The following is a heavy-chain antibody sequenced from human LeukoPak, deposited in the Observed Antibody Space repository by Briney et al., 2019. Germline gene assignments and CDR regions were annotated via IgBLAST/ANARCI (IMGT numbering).Heavy chain of an antibody. CDR2: INHSGST. J-gene: IGHJ4*02. Sequence: SETLSLTCAVYGGSFSGSFSGYYWNWIRQPPGKGLEWIGEINHSGSTNYNPSLKSRITMSVDTSKNQFSLKLSSVTAADTALYYCARGARKGAHPRRYPAELGFDYWGQGTLVTVSS. CDR1: GGSFSGSFSGYY. D-gene: IGHD6-13*01. CDR3: ARGARKGAHPRRYPAELGFDY. V-gene: IGHV4-34*01.